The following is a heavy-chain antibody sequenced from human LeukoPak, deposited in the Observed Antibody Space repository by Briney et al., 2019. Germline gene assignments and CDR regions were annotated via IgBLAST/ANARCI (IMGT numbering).Heavy chain of an antibody. V-gene: IGHV3-23*01. CDR1: GFTFNNYA. CDR3: AKHSTTSSNWFDP. Sequence: PGGSLRLSCAASGFTFNNYAMTWVRQAPGKGLEWVSAISGGGGSTYCADSVKARFTISRDNSKSTLYLQMNSLRAEDTAVYYCAKHSTTSSNWFDPWGQGTLVTVSS. CDR2: ISGGGGST. D-gene: IGHD2/OR15-2a*01. J-gene: IGHJ5*02.